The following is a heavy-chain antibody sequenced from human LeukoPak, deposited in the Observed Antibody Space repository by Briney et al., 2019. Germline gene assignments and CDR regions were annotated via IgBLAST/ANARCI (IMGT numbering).Heavy chain of an antibody. Sequence: ASVKFSCKASGYTFTGYYMHWVRQAPGQGLEWMGWINPNSGGTNYAQKFQGRVTMTRDTSISTAYMELSRLRSDDTAVYYCARGPGGRYCSSTSCYTLRNWGQGSLVTVSS. V-gene: IGHV1-2*02. J-gene: IGHJ4*02. CDR3: ARGPGGRYCSSTSCYTLRN. CDR1: GYTFTGYY. D-gene: IGHD2-2*02. CDR2: INPNSGGT.